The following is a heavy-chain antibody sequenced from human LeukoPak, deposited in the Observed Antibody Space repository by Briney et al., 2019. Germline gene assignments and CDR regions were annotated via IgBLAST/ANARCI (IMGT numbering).Heavy chain of an antibody. CDR1: GYTFARYF. CDR3: ARDAGELSGDQTCDAFDI. Sequence: ASVKVSCKASGYTFARYFIHWVRQAPGQGLEWMGRIIPILGIANYAQKFQGRVTITADKSTSTAYMELSSLRSEDTAVYYCARDAGELSGDQTCDAFDIWGQGTMVTVSS. V-gene: IGHV1-69*04. CDR2: IIPILGIA. J-gene: IGHJ3*02. D-gene: IGHD3-10*01.